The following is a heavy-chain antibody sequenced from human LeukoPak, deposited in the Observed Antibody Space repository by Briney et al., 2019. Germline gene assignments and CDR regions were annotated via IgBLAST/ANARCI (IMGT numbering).Heavy chain of an antibody. J-gene: IGHJ4*02. D-gene: IGHD4-11*01. Sequence: SETLSLTCAVSGGSISSSNWWSWVRQPPGKGLEWIGEIYHSGSTNYNPSLKSRVTISVDTSKNQFSLKLSSVTAADTAVYYCARLRRVTTAVFDYWGQGTLVTVSS. CDR1: GGSISSSNW. CDR3: ARLRRVTTAVFDY. CDR2: IYHSGST. V-gene: IGHV4-4*02.